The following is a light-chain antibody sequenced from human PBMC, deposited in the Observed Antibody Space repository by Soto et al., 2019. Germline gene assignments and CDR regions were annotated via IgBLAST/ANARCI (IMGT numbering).Light chain of an antibody. CDR1: TSNIGTYF. Sequence: QSVLTQRPSASGTPGQRVTISCSGSTSNIGTYFVYWYQHLPGTAPKLLIYNNDQRPSGVPDRFSGAKSATSASLVISGLRAEDEADYYCAAWDDRLSGLFGGGTKLTVL. V-gene: IGLV1-47*01. CDR3: AAWDDRLSGL. J-gene: IGLJ2*01. CDR2: NND.